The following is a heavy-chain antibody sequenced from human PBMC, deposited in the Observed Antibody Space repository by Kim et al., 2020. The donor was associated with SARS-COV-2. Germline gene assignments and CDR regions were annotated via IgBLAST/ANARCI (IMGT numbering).Heavy chain of an antibody. V-gene: IGHV3-21*01. D-gene: IGHD6-13*01. CDR1: GFTFSTSN. CDR3: ARDSPGAAADSR. Sequence: GGSLRLSCAASGFTFSTSNMNWVRQAPGKGLEWVSFISSSGTYIYYADSMKGRFTISRDNAKNSLYLQMNSLRAEDTAVYYCARDSPGAAADSRWGQGTLVTVSP. CDR2: ISSSGTYI. J-gene: IGHJ4*02.